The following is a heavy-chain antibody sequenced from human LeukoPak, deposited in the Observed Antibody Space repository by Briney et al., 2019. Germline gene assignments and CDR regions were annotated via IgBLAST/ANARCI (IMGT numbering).Heavy chain of an antibody. CDR1: GGSFSGYY. CDR3: ARGEVTREIDY. Sequence: SETLSLTCAVYGGSFSGYYWSWIRQPPGKGLEWIGEINHSGSTNYNPSLKSRVTISVDTSKNQFSLKLSSVTAADTAVYYCARGEVTREIDYWGQGTLVTASS. V-gene: IGHV4-34*01. CDR2: INHSGST. D-gene: IGHD4-23*01. J-gene: IGHJ4*02.